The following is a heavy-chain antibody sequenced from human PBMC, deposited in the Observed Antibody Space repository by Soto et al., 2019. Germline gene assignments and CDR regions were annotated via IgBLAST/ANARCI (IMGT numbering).Heavy chain of an antibody. CDR2: INPNSGGT. Sequence: ASVKVSCKASGYTFTGYYMPWVLQAPGQGLEWMGWINPNSGGTNYAQKFQGRVTMTRDTSISTAYMELSRLRSDDTAVYYCARVIAARQNGMYVWGQGTTVTVSS. CDR1: GYTFTGYY. J-gene: IGHJ6*02. D-gene: IGHD6-6*01. V-gene: IGHV1-2*02. CDR3: ARVIAARQNGMYV.